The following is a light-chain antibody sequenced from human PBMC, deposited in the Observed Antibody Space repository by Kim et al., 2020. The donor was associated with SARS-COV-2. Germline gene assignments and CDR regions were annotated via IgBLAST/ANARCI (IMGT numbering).Light chain of an antibody. CDR1: QSVSSY. Sequence: TLSLSPGERATLSCRASQSVSSYLAWYQQKPGQAPRLLIYDASNRATGIPARFSGSGSGTDFTLTIISLEPEDFAVYYCQQPPLTFGGGTKVDIK. V-gene: IGKV3-11*01. J-gene: IGKJ4*01. CDR2: DAS. CDR3: QQPPLT.